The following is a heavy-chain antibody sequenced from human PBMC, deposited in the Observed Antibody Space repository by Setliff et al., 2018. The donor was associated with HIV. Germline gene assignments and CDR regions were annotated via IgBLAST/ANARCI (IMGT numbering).Heavy chain of an antibody. D-gene: IGHD6-6*01. V-gene: IGHV4-59*01. Sequence: PSETLSLTCTVSGGSISRYYWSWIRQPPGKGLEWIGYIYYSGSTNYNPSLKSRVTISVDTSKNQFSLKLSSVTAADTAVYYCARSYSSLNFDYWSQGTLVTSPQ. J-gene: IGHJ4*02. CDR1: GGSISRYY. CDR3: ARSYSSLNFDY. CDR2: IYYSGST.